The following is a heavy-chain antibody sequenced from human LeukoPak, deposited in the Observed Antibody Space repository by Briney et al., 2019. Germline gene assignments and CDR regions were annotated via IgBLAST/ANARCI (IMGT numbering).Heavy chain of an antibody. D-gene: IGHD1-14*01. J-gene: IGHJ4*02. Sequence: PGGSLRLSCAASGFTFSSYSMYWVRQAPGKGLEWVSSISSSSSYIYYADSVKGRFTISRDNAKNSLYLQMNSLRAEDTAVYYCARGPPGPREPFDYWGQGTLVTVSS. CDR3: ARGPPGPREPFDY. V-gene: IGHV3-21*01. CDR1: GFTFSSYS. CDR2: ISSSSSYI.